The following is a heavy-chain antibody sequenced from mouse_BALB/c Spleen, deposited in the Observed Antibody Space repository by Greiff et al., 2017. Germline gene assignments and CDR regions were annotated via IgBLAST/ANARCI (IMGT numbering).Heavy chain of an antibody. Sequence: EVKVVESGPSLVKPSQTLSLTCSVTGDSITSGYWNWIRKFPGNKLEYMGYISYSGSTYYNPSLKSRISITRDTSKNQYYLQLNSVTTEDTATYYCAKHYYGYYAMDYWGQGTSVTVSS. V-gene: IGHV3-8*02. D-gene: IGHD1-2*01. CDR2: ISYSGST. J-gene: IGHJ4*01. CDR1: GDSITSGY. CDR3: AKHYYGYYAMDY.